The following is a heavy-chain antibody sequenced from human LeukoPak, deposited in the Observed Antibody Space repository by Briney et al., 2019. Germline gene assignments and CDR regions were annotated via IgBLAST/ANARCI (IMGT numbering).Heavy chain of an antibody. CDR2: VFYIGTT. V-gene: IGHV4-59*01. CDR1: GGSITSDY. Sequence: TSETLSLTCTVSGGSITSDYWSWIRQPPGKGLEWIGYVFYIGTTNYNPSLKSRVTISGDTSKNQFSLKLSSVTAADTAVYYCARVEGYCSGGSCYPYIFDYWGQGTLVTVSS. D-gene: IGHD2-15*01. J-gene: IGHJ4*02. CDR3: ARVEGYCSGGSCYPYIFDY.